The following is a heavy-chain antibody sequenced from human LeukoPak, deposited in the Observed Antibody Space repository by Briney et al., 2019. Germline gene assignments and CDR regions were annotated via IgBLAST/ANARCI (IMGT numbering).Heavy chain of an antibody. CDR1: GFTFSDYY. J-gene: IGHJ3*02. Sequence: GGSLRLSCAASGFTFSDYYMSWIRQAPGKGLEWVSYISSSGSTIYYADSVKGRFTISRDNAKNSLYLQMNSLRAEDTAVYYCASYAIWVQLERRGAFDIWGQGTMVTVSS. CDR2: ISSSGSTI. D-gene: IGHD1-1*01. CDR3: ASYAIWVQLERRGAFDI. V-gene: IGHV3-11*01.